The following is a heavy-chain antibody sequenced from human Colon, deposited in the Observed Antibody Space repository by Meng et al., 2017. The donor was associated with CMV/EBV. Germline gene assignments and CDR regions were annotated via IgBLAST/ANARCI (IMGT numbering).Heavy chain of an antibody. J-gene: IGHJ4*02. CDR1: GFSFGSYA. CDR3: AKDLSGGVMGFDY. CDR2: ITSGGRSS. V-gene: IGHV3-23*01. Sequence: ASGFSFGSYAMTWVRQAPGVGLEWVSGITSGGRSSLYADSVKGRFTISRDNSRNTLFLPMNSLSAEDTAIYYCAKDLSGGVMGFDYWGQGTLVTVSS. D-gene: IGHD3-16*01.